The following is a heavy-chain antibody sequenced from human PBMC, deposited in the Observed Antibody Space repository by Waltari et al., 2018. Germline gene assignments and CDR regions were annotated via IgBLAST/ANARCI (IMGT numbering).Heavy chain of an antibody. CDR3: ARGRNSGSYVDYFDY. CDR1: GFSLSTSGMC. Sequence: QVTLKESGPVLVKPTQTLTLTCTFSGFSLSTSGMCVSWIRQPPGKALEWLARIDWDDDKFYITSLKTRLTISKDTSKNQVVLTMTNMDPVDTATYYCARGRNSGSYVDYFDYWGQGTLVTVSS. V-gene: IGHV2-70*16. J-gene: IGHJ4*02. CDR2: IDWDDDK. D-gene: IGHD1-26*01.